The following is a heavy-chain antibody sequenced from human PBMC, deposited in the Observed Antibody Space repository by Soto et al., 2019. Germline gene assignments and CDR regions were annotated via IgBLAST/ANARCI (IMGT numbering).Heavy chain of an antibody. V-gene: IGHV4-39*01. J-gene: IGHJ4*02. D-gene: IGHD1-26*01. Sequence: SETLSLTCSVTGGSISSSDYYWVWIRQPPGKGLEWIVSTLHTGSTYYNPSLESRVTISVDTSKNQFSLQLSSVTAADTAVYYCARSPGLLISYYFDSWGQGTLVTVSS. CDR2: TLHTGST. CDR1: GGSISSSDYY. CDR3: ARSPGLLISYYFDS.